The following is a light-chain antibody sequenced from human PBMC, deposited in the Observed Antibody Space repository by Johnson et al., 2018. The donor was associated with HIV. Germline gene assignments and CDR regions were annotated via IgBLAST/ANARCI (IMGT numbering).Light chain of an antibody. CDR1: NSNIGNNY. CDR2: DNN. Sequence: QSVLTQPPSVSAAPGQKVTISCSGSNSNIGNNYVSWYQQLPGTAPKLLIYDNNKRPSGIPDRFSGYKSGTSATLGITGLQTGDEADYYCGTWDSSLSAGLPYFFGTGNKVTVL. V-gene: IGLV1-51*01. CDR3: GTWDSSLSAGLPYF. J-gene: IGLJ1*01.